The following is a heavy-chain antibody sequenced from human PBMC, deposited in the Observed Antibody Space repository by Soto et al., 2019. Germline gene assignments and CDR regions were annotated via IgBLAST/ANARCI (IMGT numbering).Heavy chain of an antibody. CDR3: ARVSGSYYYCIDV. Sequence: SETLSLTCAVSGGSISSSNWWSWVRQPPGKGLEWIGEIYHSGSTNYNPSLKSRVTISVDKSKNQFSLKLSSVTAADTAVYYCARVSGSYYYCIDVWGQGTTVTVSS. V-gene: IGHV4-4*02. D-gene: IGHD1-26*01. CDR2: IYHSGST. CDR1: GGSISSSNW. J-gene: IGHJ6*02.